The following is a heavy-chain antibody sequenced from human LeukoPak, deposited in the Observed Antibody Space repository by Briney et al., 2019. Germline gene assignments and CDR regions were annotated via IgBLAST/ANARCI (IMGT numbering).Heavy chain of an antibody. D-gene: IGHD3-3*01. Sequence: SETLSLTCTVSGGSISSYYWSWIRQPPGKGLEWTGYIYYSGSTNYNPSLKSRVTMSVDTSKNQFSLKLSSVTAADTAVYYCARSLRFYYFDYWGQGTLVTVSS. V-gene: IGHV4-59*12. CDR2: IYYSGST. J-gene: IGHJ4*02. CDR1: GGSISSYY. CDR3: ARSLRFYYFDY.